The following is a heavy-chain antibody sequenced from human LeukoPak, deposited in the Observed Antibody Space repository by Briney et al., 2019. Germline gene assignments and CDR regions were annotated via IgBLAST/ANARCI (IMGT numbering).Heavy chain of an antibody. Sequence: GGSLRLSCAASGFTFSSYSMNWVRQAPGKGLEWVGRIKSKSDGETTDYASPVKGRFTISRDDSKNTLYLQMNSLKSDETAVYYCTTGNYWGQGTLVTVSS. CDR1: GFTFSSYS. V-gene: IGHV3-15*07. CDR3: TTGNY. J-gene: IGHJ4*02. CDR2: IKSKSDGETT.